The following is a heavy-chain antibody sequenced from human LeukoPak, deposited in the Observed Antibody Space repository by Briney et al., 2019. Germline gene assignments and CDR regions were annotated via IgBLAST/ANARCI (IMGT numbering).Heavy chain of an antibody. CDR1: GYTFTSYG. CDR2: ISAYNGKT. D-gene: IGHD6-19*01. J-gene: IGHJ4*02. Sequence: RASVKVSCKASGYTFTSYGISWVRQAPGQGLEWMGWISAYNGKTNYAQKLQGRVTMTTDTSTSTAYMELRSLRSDDTAVYYCARDWLKDPLSGWYDYWGQGTLVTVSS. CDR3: ARDWLKDPLSGWYDY. V-gene: IGHV1-18*01.